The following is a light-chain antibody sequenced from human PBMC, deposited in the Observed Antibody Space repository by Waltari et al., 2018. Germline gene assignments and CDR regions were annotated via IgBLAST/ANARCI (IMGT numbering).Light chain of an antibody. V-gene: IGLV3-19*01. J-gene: IGLJ2*01. CDR3: NSRDSSGDLMV. Sequence: SSEPTQDPAVSVALGPTVRITFQGDRLKNQFVSWYHMKPGHAPVVVLNEKNNRPSGIPDRFSASSSGNKASLTITGAQAEDEGDYYCNSRDSSGDLMVFGGGTKLTVL. CDR1: RLKNQF. CDR2: EKN.